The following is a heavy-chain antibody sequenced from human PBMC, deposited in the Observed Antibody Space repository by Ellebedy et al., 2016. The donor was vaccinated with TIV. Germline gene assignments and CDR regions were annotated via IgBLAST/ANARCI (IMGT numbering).Heavy chain of an antibody. CDR3: ARGGNYVTVAADY. D-gene: IGHD3-10*02. CDR1: GLTFSSHS. J-gene: IGHJ4*02. CDR2: TDSDGSNT. V-gene: IGHV3-74*01. Sequence: GGSLRLXXAASGLTFSSHSMHWVRQDPGKGLVWLSRTDSDGSNTNYADSVKGRFTIARDNVKNTVYLQLNSLRAEDTAVYYCARGGNYVTVAADYWGQGTLVTVSS.